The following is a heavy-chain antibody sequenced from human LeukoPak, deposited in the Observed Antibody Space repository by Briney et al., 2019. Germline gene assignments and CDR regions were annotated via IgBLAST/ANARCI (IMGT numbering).Heavy chain of an antibody. CDR2: MNPNSGNT. J-gene: IGHJ6*04. CDR1: GYTFTSYD. V-gene: IGHV1-8*01. CDR3: ARASDCSSTSCFSMDV. Sequence: ASVKVSCKASGYTFTSYDINWVRQATGQGLEWMGWMNPNSGNTGYAQKFQGRVTMTWNTSISTAYMELSSLRSEDTAVYYCARASDCSSTSCFSMDVWGKGTTVTVSS. D-gene: IGHD2-2*01.